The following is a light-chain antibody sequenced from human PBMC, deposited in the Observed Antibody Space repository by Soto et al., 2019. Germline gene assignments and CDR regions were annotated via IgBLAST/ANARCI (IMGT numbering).Light chain of an antibody. Sequence: EIVLTQSPGTLSLSPGERATLSCRASQSVSSSYLAWYQQKPGQAPRLLIYGASSRATGIPDRFSGSGSGTDFTLTISRLEPEYFAVYYCQQYGSSPLTFGPGTKLDIK. V-gene: IGKV3-20*01. J-gene: IGKJ3*01. CDR1: QSVSSSY. CDR2: GAS. CDR3: QQYGSSPLT.